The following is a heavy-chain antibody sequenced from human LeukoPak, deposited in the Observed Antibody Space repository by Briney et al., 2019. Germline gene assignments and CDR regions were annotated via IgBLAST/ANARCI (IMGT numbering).Heavy chain of an antibody. CDR1: GYTFTSYY. CDR2: IHPSGGST. Sequence: ASVKVSCKASGYTFTSYYMHWVRHPPGQGLEWMGIIHPSGGSTSYAQKFQGRVTMTRDTSTSTVYMELSSLRSEDTAVYYCCYDSSGYYDYWGQGTLVTVSS. CDR3: CYDSSGYYDY. V-gene: IGHV1-46*01. J-gene: IGHJ4*02. D-gene: IGHD3-22*01.